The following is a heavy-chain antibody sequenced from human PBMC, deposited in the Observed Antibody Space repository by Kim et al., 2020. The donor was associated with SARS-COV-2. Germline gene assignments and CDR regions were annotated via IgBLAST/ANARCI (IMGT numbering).Heavy chain of an antibody. CDR2: N. Sequence: NYQAESVKGRFTISRDNSKNTLYLRMNSLRAEDTAVYYCARGDGDYYFDHWGQGTLVTVSS. V-gene: IGHV3-30*01. D-gene: IGHD4-17*01. CDR3: ARGDGDYYFDH. J-gene: IGHJ4*02.